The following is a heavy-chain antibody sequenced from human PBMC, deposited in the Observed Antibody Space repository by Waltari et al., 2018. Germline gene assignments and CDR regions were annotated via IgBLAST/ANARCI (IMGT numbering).Heavy chain of an antibody. V-gene: IGHV3-23*03. CDR1: GFTFSSYA. J-gene: IGHJ3*02. CDR3: AKGITGTRSDAFDI. CDR2: IDSGGST. Sequence: EVQLLESGGGLVQPGGSLRLSCAASGFTFSSYAMSWVRQAPGKGLEWVSVIDSGGSTYYADSGKGRFTISRDNSKNTLYLQMNSLRAEDTAVYYCAKGITGTRSDAFDIWGQGTMVTVSS. D-gene: IGHD1-7*01.